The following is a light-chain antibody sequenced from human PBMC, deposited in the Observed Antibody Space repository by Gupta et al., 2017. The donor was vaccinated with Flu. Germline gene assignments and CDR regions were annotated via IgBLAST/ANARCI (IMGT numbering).Light chain of an antibody. CDR3: QIYNNAPGT. Sequence: IQMTQSPSSLSASVGDTVTITCRASQDITNDLIWYQHKPGRAPNLLIYAASTLKSGVPGSFSGSGSGTDFTLTISSLQPEEVATYYCQIYNNAPGTFGPGTKVDMK. J-gene: IGKJ3*01. CDR2: AAS. V-gene: IGKV1-27*01. CDR1: QDITND.